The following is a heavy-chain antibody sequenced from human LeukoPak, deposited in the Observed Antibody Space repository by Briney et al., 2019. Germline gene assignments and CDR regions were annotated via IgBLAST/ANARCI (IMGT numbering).Heavy chain of an antibody. CDR2: ISGSGGST. V-gene: IGHV3-23*01. J-gene: IGHJ4*02. CDR1: GFTFASYA. Sequence: GGSLRLSCAASGFTFASYAMSWVRQAPGKGLEWVSIISGSGGSTYYVDSVRGRFTISRDNSKNTLYLQMNSLRAEDTAVYYCAKHQNKGFDYWGQGTLVTVSS. CDR3: AKHQNKGFDY.